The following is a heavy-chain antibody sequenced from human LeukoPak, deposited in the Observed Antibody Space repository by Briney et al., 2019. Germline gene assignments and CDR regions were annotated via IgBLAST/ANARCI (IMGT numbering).Heavy chain of an antibody. CDR3: AKDIPLWFGESRTTHFDY. CDR1: GFTFSSYA. CDR2: ISGSGGST. J-gene: IGHJ4*02. D-gene: IGHD3-10*01. Sequence: GRSLRLSCAASGFTFSSYAMSWVRQAPGKGLEWDSAISGSGGSTYYADSVKGRFTISRDNSKNTLYLQMNSLRAEDTAVYYCAKDIPLWFGESRTTHFDYWDQGTLVTVSS. V-gene: IGHV3-23*01.